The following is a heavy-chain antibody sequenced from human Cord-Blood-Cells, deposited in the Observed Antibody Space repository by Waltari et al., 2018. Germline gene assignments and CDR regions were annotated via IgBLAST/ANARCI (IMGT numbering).Heavy chain of an antibody. CDR3: AREVRNYYGSGSYFMPDAFDI. Sequence: EVQLVESGGGLVKPGGSLRLSCAASGFTFSSYSMNWVRQAPGKGLEWVSSISSSRSYIYYADAVKGRFTISRDNAKNSLYLQMNSLRAEDTAVYYCAREVRNYYGSGSYFMPDAFDIWGQGTMVTVSS. CDR2: ISSSRSYI. D-gene: IGHD3-10*01. J-gene: IGHJ3*02. V-gene: IGHV3-21*01. CDR1: GFTFSSYS.